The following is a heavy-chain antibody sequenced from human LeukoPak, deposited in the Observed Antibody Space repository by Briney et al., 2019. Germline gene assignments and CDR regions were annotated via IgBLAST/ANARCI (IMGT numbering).Heavy chain of an antibody. CDR3: ARHQEVDFDL. Sequence: SETLSLTCTVSGGSISRSSYYWGCIRQPPGKGLEWIGSIHYSGIIYYNPSLKSRVTISVGTSKNHFSLELSSVTAADTAVYYCARHQEVDFDLWGRGTLVTVSS. CDR1: GGSISRSSYY. V-gene: IGHV4-39*01. CDR2: IHYSGII. J-gene: IGHJ2*01.